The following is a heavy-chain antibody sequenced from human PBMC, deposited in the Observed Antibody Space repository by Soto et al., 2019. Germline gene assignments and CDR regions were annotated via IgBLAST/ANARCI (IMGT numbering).Heavy chain of an antibody. CDR1: GFTFSNYA. Sequence: GPLRLSCAASGFTFSNYAMTWVRQAPGKGLGWVSAISSGGTYTDYADSVKGRFTLSRDNSKNMVYLQMNSLRAEDTAVYHCAKESSGYNYGFYNYFDYWGQGTLVTVSS. J-gene: IGHJ4*02. CDR3: AKESSGYNYGFYNYFDY. CDR2: ISSGGTYT. D-gene: IGHD5-18*01. V-gene: IGHV3-23*01.